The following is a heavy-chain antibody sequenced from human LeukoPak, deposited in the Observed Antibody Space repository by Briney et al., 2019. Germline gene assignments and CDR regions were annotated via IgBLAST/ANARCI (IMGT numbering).Heavy chain of an antibody. D-gene: IGHD5-18*01. CDR1: GDSISSYY. Sequence: SEALSLTCTVSGDSISSYYWSWIRQPPGKGLEWIGYIYYSGSTNYNPSLKSRVTISVDTSKNQFSLKLSSVTAADTAVYYCARTAMVMFEFNGWGQGTLVTVSS. CDR3: ARTAMVMFEFNG. CDR2: IYYSGST. V-gene: IGHV4-59*01. J-gene: IGHJ4*02.